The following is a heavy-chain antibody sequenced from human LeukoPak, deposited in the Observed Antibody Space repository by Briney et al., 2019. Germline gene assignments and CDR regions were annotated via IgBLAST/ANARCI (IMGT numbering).Heavy chain of an antibody. Sequence: GGSLRLSCAASGFTFSSYSMNWVRQAPGKGLEWVSSISSSSSYIYYADSVKGRFTISRDDAKNSLYLQMNSLRAEDTAVYYCARDTPEPGLYAFDIWGQGTMVTVSS. CDR2: ISSSSSYI. CDR1: GFTFSSYS. CDR3: ARDTPEPGLYAFDI. V-gene: IGHV3-21*01. J-gene: IGHJ3*02. D-gene: IGHD1-14*01.